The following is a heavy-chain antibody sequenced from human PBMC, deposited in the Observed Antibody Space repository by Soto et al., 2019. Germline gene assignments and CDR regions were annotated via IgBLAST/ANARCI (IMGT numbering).Heavy chain of an antibody. D-gene: IGHD6-19*01. J-gene: IGHJ3*02. CDR1: GFTFSIYA. CDR2: ISYDGRDK. CDR3: RSISHFRAVIQATAVAGSRDAACEI. V-gene: IGHV3-30*04. Sequence: GSLRLSCAASGFTFSIYAMHWVRQAPGQGLDWGAVISYDGRDKYYADSVKGRFTISSDNSRNTLHLQMNSRRAEDTTGFYYRSISHFRAVIQATAVAGSRDAACEIWGQGTMVSV.